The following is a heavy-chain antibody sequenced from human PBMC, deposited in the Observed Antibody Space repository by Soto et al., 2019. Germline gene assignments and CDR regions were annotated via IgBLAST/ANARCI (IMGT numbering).Heavy chain of an antibody. CDR3: ARDPDYYGSGNIELSGDY. J-gene: IGHJ4*02. CDR2: ISSSSSYI. CDR1: GFTFSSYS. V-gene: IGHV3-21*01. D-gene: IGHD3-10*01. Sequence: PGGSLRLSCAASGFTFSSYSMNWVRQAPGKGLEWVSSISSSSSYIYYADTVKGRFTISRDNAKNSLYLQMNSLRAEDTAVYYFARDPDYYGSGNIELSGDYWGQGTLVTVSS.